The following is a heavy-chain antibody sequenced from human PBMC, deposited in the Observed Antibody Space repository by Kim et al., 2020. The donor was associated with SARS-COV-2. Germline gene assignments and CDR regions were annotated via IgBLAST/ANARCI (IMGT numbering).Heavy chain of an antibody. CDR3: ARDGVGYCSGGSCIYGMDV. J-gene: IGHJ6*02. CDR2: IYTSGST. Sequence: SETLSLTCTVSGGSISSYYWSWIRQPAGKGLEWIGRIYTSGSTNYNPSLKSRVTMPVDTSKNQFSLKLSSVTAADTAVYYCARDGVGYCSGGSCIYGMDVWGQGPTVTVSS. V-gene: IGHV4-4*07. CDR1: GGSISSYY. D-gene: IGHD2-15*01.